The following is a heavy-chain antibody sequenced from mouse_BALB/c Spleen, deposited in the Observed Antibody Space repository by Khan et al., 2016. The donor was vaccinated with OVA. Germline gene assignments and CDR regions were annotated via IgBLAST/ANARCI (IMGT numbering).Heavy chain of an antibody. D-gene: IGHD2-1*01. Sequence: QVRLQQSGAELAKPGASVKMSCKASGYTFTSYWMHWIKQRPGQGLEWIGYINPSTGYTEYNQKFKDKATLTTDTSSSTAYMQLSSLTSEDSAVYYWARRGLYGIFPYWGQGTLVTVSA. CDR1: GYTFTSYW. J-gene: IGHJ3*01. CDR2: INPSTGYT. CDR3: ARRGLYGIFPY. V-gene: IGHV1-7*01.